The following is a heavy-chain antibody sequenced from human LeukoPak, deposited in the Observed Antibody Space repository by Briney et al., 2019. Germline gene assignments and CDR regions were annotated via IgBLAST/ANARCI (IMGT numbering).Heavy chain of an antibody. CDR3: ARGYSGCYWDY. CDR2: IIPIFGTA. D-gene: IGHD1-26*01. CDR1: GATFTSNA. J-gene: IGHJ4*02. Sequence: SVTVSCKASGATFTSNAFSWVRHGPGQGLEWMGGIIPIFGTANYAQKFQGRVTITADESTSTAYMELSSLRSEDTAVYYCARGYSGCYWDYWGQGTLVTVSS. V-gene: IGHV1-69*13.